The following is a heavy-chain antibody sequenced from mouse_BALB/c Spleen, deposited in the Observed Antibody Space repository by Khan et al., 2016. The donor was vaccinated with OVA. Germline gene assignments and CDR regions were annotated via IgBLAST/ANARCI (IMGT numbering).Heavy chain of an antibody. CDR2: IRGDGSK. V-gene: IGHV2-3*01. CDR3: AKFTPDYYSMDY. Sequence: QVQLKESGPGLVPPSQSLSITCSISGFSFTSYGVNWVRQPPGKGLEWLGVIRGDGSKNYPSNLKSILIITNNTSKKQVFLTLNSLQTDDTATYYCAKFTPDYYSMDYWGQGTSGTVSS. J-gene: IGHJ4*01. CDR1: GFSFTSYG. D-gene: IGHD1-1*01.